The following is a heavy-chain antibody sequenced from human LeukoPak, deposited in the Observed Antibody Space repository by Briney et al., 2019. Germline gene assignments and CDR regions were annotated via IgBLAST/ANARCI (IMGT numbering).Heavy chain of an antibody. V-gene: IGHV3-64D*09. CDR2: IYSNGGST. CDR1: GFIFSSYA. D-gene: IGHD3-10*01. J-gene: IGHJ4*02. CDR3: VKAYTYYYGSGRYPDY. Sequence: GGSLRLSCSASGFIFSSYAMHWVRQAPGKGLDYVSAIYSNGGSTYYADSVKGRFTISRGNSKNTLYLQMSSLRAEDTAVYYCVKAYTYYYGSGRYPDYWGQGTLVSVSS.